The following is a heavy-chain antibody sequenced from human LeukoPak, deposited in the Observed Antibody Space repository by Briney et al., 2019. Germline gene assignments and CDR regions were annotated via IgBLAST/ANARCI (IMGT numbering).Heavy chain of an antibody. CDR2: VSLSGTT. J-gene: IGHJ4*01. Sequence: PSETLSLTRVVSGYSLSNNYFWGWIRQSPGKGLEWIGTVSLSGTTYYNPSLKSRDIISIDTPKNQFSLKLISMTAADSAVYYCTRLVPAWEGGGSNYWGRGTLVSASS. V-gene: IGHV4-38-2*01. CDR3: TRLVPAWEGGGSNY. CDR1: GYSLSNNYF. D-gene: IGHD1-26*01.